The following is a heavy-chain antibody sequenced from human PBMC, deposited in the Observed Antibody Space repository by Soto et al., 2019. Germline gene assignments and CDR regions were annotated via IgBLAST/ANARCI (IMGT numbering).Heavy chain of an antibody. D-gene: IGHD3-10*01. V-gene: IGHV4-34*01. CDR2: INHSGST. Sequence: SETLSLTCAVYGGSFSGYYWSWIRQPPGKGLEWIGEINHSGSTNYNPSLKSRVTISVDTSKNQFSLKLSSVTAADTAVYYCAREPGITMVRGADGMDVWDQGTTVTVSS. CDR1: GGSFSGYY. CDR3: AREPGITMVRGADGMDV. J-gene: IGHJ6*02.